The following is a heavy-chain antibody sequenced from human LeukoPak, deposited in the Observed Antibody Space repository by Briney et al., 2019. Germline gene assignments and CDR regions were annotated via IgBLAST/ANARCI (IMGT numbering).Heavy chain of an antibody. CDR1: GLTFSSYA. Sequence: PGGSLRLSCAASGLTFSSYAMSWVRQAPGKGLEWVSAISGSGGSTYYADSVKGRFTISRDNSKNTLYLQMNSLRAEDTAVYYCAKRGYSSSWYADYWGQGTLVTVSS. CDR3: AKRGYSSSWYADY. D-gene: IGHD6-13*01. J-gene: IGHJ4*02. CDR2: ISGSGGST. V-gene: IGHV3-23*01.